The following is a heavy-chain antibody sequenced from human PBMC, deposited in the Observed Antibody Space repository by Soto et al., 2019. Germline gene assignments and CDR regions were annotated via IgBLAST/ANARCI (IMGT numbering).Heavy chain of an antibody. CDR2: INPSGGST. D-gene: IGHD5-12*01. CDR3: ARDSYSGYDFQTDYYFDY. V-gene: IGHV1-46*03. J-gene: IGHJ4*02. Sequence: ASVKVSCKASGYTFTSYYMHWVRQAPGQGLEWMGLINPSGGSTSYAQKFQGRVTMTRDTSTSTVYMELSSLRSEDTAVYYCARDSYSGYDFQTDYYFDYWGQGTLVTVSS. CDR1: GYTFTSYY.